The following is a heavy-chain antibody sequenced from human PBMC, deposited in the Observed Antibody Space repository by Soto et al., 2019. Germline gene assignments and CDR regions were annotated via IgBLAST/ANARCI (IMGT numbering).Heavy chain of an antibody. D-gene: IGHD3-10*01. V-gene: IGHV4-61*01. CDR1: GGSISSGTYS. Sequence: PSETLSLTYAVSGGSISSGTYSWSWIRQPPGKGLEWIGYIYYSGSTNYNPSLKSRVTISVDTSKNQFSLKLSFVTAADTAVYYCARRRWYYGSGSYYYYYGMDVWGQGTTVTVSS. CDR2: IYYSGST. J-gene: IGHJ6*02. CDR3: ARRRWYYGSGSYYYYYGMDV.